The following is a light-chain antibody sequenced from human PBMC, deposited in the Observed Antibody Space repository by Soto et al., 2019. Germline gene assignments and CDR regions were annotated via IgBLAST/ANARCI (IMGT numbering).Light chain of an antibody. CDR2: GAS. J-gene: IGKJ1*01. Sequence: EIVMTQSPATLSVSPGERATLSCRASQSVRSNFAWYQQKPGQAPRLLIYGASTRATGIPARFSGSGSGTEFTLAINSLQSEDSAVYYCQQYNNLPPWTFGQGTKVDI. V-gene: IGKV3D-15*01. CDR3: QQYNNLPPWT. CDR1: QSVRSN.